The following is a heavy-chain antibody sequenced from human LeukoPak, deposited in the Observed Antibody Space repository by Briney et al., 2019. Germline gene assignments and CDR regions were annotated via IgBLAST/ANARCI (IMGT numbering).Heavy chain of an antibody. CDR1: DYSISIGYY. V-gene: IGHV4-38-2*01. Sequence: IPSETLSLTCAVSDYSISIGYYWGWLRQPPGKGLERFGRIYHIGSTYYTPSLTSRVTLSVDPSKNHISLKLRFVTAAHPAVNCCASPWGAAAGSRFPFWYFDRWGRGTLVTGSS. D-gene: IGHD6-13*01. J-gene: IGHJ2*01. CDR3: ASPWGAAAGSRFPFWYFDR. CDR2: IYHIGST.